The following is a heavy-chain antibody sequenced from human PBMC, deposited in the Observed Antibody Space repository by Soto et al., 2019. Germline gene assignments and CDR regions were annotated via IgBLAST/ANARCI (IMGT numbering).Heavy chain of an antibody. CDR2: IIPLLGIP. CDR3: TGRYDSSGY. D-gene: IGHD3-22*01. J-gene: IGHJ4*02. CDR1: GGTFSIYT. V-gene: IGHV1-69*02. Sequence: QVQLVQSGAEVKKPGSSVKVSCKASGGTFSIYTISWVRQAPGQGLEWMGRIIPLLGIPNYAPKLQGRVTMTADKSPRTAYLVLRSLRSEVTAVYYLTGRYDSSGYLGSGTLVTVSS.